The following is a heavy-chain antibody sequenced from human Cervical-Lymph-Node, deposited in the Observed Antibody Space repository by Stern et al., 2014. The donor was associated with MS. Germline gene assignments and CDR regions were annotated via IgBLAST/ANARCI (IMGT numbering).Heavy chain of an antibody. CDR1: GYTFTRYG. D-gene: IGHD5-18*01. J-gene: IGHJ4*02. V-gene: IGHV1-3*02. Sequence: VQLLQSGAEVRKPGASVKVSCKASGYTFTRYGIHWVRKAPGQRLEWMGWSNAGHGNTKYSQEFQGRVTITRDTSASTAYMELGSLRSEDMAVYYCARGGGGYSYGLDYWGQGTLVTVSS. CDR2: SNAGHGNT. CDR3: ARGGGGYSYGLDY.